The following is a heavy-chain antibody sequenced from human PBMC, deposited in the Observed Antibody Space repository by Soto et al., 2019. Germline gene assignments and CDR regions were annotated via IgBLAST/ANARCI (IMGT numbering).Heavy chain of an antibody. CDR3: ASGYYDSSGYSHFDY. CDR1: GGTFSSYA. Sequence: ASVKVSCKASGGTFSSYAISWVRQAPGQGLEWMGGIIPIFGTANYAQKFQGRVTITADKSTSTAYMELSSLRSEDTAVYYCASGYYDSSGYSHFDYWGQGTLVTVSS. D-gene: IGHD3-22*01. CDR2: IIPIFGTA. J-gene: IGHJ4*02. V-gene: IGHV1-69*06.